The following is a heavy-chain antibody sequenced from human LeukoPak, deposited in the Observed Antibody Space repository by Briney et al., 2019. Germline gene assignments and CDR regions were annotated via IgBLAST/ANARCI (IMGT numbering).Heavy chain of an antibody. D-gene: IGHD5-12*01. Sequence: SETLSLTCTVSGGSISSYYWSWIRQPPGKGLEWIGYIYYSGSTNYNPSLKSRVTISVDTSKNQFSLQLNSVTPEDTAVYYCVRLVGGDIDYWGQGTLVTVSS. J-gene: IGHJ4*02. CDR3: VRLVGGDIDY. CDR1: GGSISSYY. CDR2: IYYSGST. V-gene: IGHV4-59*12.